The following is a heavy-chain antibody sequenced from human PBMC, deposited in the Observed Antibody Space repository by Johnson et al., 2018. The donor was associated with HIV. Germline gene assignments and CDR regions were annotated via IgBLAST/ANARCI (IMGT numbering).Heavy chain of an antibody. D-gene: IGHD3-10*01. Sequence: VQLVESGGGLVQPGRSLRLSCSASGFTFSSYWMSWVRQAPGKGLEWVANIKQDGREKYYVDSVKGRFTISRDNATKSLYLQMNSLRAEDTAVYYCVKDDYYGSGSYFAFDIWRQGTRVTVSS. V-gene: IGHV3-7*01. CDR3: VKDDYYGSGSYFAFDI. CDR2: IKQDGREK. CDR1: GFTFSSYW. J-gene: IGHJ3*02.